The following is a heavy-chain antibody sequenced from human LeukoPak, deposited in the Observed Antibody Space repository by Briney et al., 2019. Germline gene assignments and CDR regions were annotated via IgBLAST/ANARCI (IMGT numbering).Heavy chain of an antibody. CDR1: GGSISSYY. V-gene: IGHV4-59*08. D-gene: IGHD6-13*01. CDR3: ARHSTQQQLDLLYFDY. Sequence: SETLSLTCTVSGGSISSYYWSWIRQPPGKGLEGMGYIYYSGSTNYNPSLKSRVTISVDTSKNQFSLKLSSVTAADTAVYYCARHSTQQQLDLLYFDYWGQGTLVTVSS. J-gene: IGHJ4*02. CDR2: IYYSGST.